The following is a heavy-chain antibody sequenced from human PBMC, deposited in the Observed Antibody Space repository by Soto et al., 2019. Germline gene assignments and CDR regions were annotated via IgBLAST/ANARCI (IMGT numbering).Heavy chain of an antibody. J-gene: IGHJ6*02. CDR2: IKSDGSTP. D-gene: IGHD3-3*01. CDR3: ARVPGDFWTGSYYYYYGMDV. V-gene: IGHV3-74*01. Sequence: GGALRLSCVASRFTFSNYWMHWVRQAPGKGLVWVSRIKSDGSTPSYADSVKGRFTISRDNAKNTLYLQMNSLRAEDTAVYYCARVPGDFWTGSYYYYYGMDVRGQVTTFPVSS. CDR1: RFTFSNYW.